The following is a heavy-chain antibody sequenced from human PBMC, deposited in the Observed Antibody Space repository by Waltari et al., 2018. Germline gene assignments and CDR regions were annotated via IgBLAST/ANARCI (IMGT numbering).Heavy chain of an antibody. CDR1: GFTFSSYS. J-gene: IGHJ5*02. V-gene: IGHV3-21*01. CDR2: ISSSSSYI. CDR3: ARDGGSSSSWGFDP. D-gene: IGHD6-13*01. Sequence: EVQLVESGGGLVKPGGSLRLSCAASGFTFSSYSMNWVRQAPGKGLEWVSSISSSSSYIYYADSVKGRFTISRDNAKNSLYLQMNSLIAEDTAVYYCARDGGSSSSWGFDPWGQGTLVTVSS.